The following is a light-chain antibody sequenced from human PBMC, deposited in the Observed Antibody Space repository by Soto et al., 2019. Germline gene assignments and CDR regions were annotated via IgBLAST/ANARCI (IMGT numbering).Light chain of an antibody. CDR2: EVS. CDR1: SSDVGKYNY. V-gene: IGLV2-8*01. Sequence: QSAVTQPPSPSGSPRQSVTISCIGTSSDVGKYNYVSWYQQHPGKAPKLMTYEVSKRPSGVPERFSGSESGNTASLCVSGRQTDEEADYCCSSYAGRNKDVCGSGTKVNVL. J-gene: IGLJ1*01. CDR3: SSYAGRNKDV.